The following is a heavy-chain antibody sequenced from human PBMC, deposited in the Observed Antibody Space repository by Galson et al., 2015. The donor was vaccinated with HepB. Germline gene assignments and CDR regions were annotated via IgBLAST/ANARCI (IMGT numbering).Heavy chain of an antibody. CDR2: INSDGITT. Sequence: SLRLSCAASGFTFSSYWMHWVRQGPGKGLVWVSRINSDGITTSYADSVKGRFPISRDNAKNTLYLQMNSLRAEDTAVYYCARVAGDSSGYYYFVPEFYFDYWGQGTLVTVSS. CDR3: ARVAGDSSGYYYFVPEFYFDY. D-gene: IGHD3-22*01. CDR1: GFTFSSYW. V-gene: IGHV3-74*01. J-gene: IGHJ4*02.